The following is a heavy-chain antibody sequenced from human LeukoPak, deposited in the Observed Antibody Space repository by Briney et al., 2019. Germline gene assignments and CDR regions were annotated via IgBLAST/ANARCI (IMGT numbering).Heavy chain of an antibody. CDR2: INHSGST. CDR3: ARRGRLRYFDWSYWYFDL. CDR1: GGSFSGYY. V-gene: IGHV4-34*01. D-gene: IGHD3-9*01. J-gene: IGHJ2*01. Sequence: PSETLSLTWAVYGGSFSGYYWSWIRQPPGKGLEWIGEINHSGSTNYNPSLKSRVTISVDTSKNQFSLKLSSVTAADTAVYYCARRGRLRYFDWSYWYFDLWGRGTLVTVSS.